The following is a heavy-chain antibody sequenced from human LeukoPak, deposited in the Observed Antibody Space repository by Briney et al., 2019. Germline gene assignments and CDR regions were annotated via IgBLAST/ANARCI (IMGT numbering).Heavy chain of an antibody. CDR2: ISSSSSYI. V-gene: IGHV3-21*01. D-gene: IGHD6-19*01. J-gene: IGHJ4*02. CDR3: ARAVAVAGTSDY. CDR1: GFTFSSYW. Sequence: GGSLGLSCAASGFTFSSYWMNWVRQAPGKGLEWVSSISSSSSYIYYADSVKGRFTISRDNAKNSLYLQMNSLRAEDTAVYYCARAVAVAGTSDYWGQGTLVTVSS.